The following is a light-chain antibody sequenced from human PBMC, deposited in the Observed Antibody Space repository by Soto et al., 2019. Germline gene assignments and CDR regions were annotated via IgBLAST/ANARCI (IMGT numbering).Light chain of an antibody. V-gene: IGLV2-14*01. Sequence: QSALTQPASLSGSPGKSITISCTGPSSDVGGYNYVSWYQQHPGKAPKLMIYDVSNRPSGVSNRFSGSKSGNTASLTISGLQAEDEADYYCSSYTSSSTLVFGTGTKLTVL. CDR1: SSDVGGYNY. J-gene: IGLJ1*01. CDR3: SSYTSSSTLV. CDR2: DVS.